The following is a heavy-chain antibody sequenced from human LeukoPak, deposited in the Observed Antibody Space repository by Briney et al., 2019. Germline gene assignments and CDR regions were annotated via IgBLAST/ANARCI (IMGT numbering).Heavy chain of an antibody. D-gene: IGHD3-10*01. CDR1: GFTFSDCY. J-gene: IGHJ6*02. CDR3: AVALSGSYVYYHTMDV. CDR2: ITNRGTYT. V-gene: IGHV3-11*06. Sequence: PGGSLRLSCTASGFTFSDCYMSWIRQASGKGLEWVSYITNRGTYTNYADSVKGRFTISRDNAKNSLFLQMNNLGAEDTAVYYCAVALSGSYVYYHTMDVWGQGTTVTVSS.